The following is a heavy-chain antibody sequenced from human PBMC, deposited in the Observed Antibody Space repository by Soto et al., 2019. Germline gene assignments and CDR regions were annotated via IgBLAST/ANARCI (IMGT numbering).Heavy chain of an antibody. V-gene: IGHV1-18*01. CDR3: AHYVGTDGYYNGMDV. CDR2: MSAYSGKA. Sequence: QAQLVQSGGEVKRPGASVKVSCKASGYTLTIYGMTWVRQAPGQGLEWMGWMSAYSGKAEYAQKFQGRVTMATDTSTSTAHMELRDLRPDDSAIYYCAHYVGTDGYYNGMDVWGQGTTVTVSS. J-gene: IGHJ6*02. D-gene: IGHD3-10*02. CDR1: GYTLTIYG.